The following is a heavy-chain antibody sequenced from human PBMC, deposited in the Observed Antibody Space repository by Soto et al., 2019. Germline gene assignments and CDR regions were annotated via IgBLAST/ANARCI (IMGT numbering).Heavy chain of an antibody. Sequence: VGSLRLSCAASGFTFSSYGMHWVRQAPGKGLEWVAVISYDGSNKYYADSVKGRFTISRDNSKNTLYLQMNSLRAEDTAVYYCAKDRGSSSWYVFDYWGQGTLVTVSS. V-gene: IGHV3-30*18. CDR3: AKDRGSSSWYVFDY. D-gene: IGHD6-13*01. CDR2: ISYDGSNK. J-gene: IGHJ4*02. CDR1: GFTFSSYG.